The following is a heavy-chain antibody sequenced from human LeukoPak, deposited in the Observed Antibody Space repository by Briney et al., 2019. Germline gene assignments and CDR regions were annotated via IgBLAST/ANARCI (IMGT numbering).Heavy chain of an antibody. V-gene: IGHV3-30*04. D-gene: IGHD6-13*01. CDR1: GLTFSSYA. CDR3: ARSLNGGIAAAVDY. CDR2: MSYEGSNK. J-gene: IGHJ4*02. Sequence: PGGSLRLLCAVSGLTFSSYAMHWVRRAGGKGLEGVAVMSYEGSNKYYADAVKGRFTISRDNSKNTLYLQMNSLRAEDTAVYYCARSLNGGIAAAVDYWGQGTLVTVSS.